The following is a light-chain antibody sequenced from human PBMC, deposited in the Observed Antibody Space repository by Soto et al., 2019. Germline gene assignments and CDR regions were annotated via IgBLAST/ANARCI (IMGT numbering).Light chain of an antibody. CDR3: QQTISVPFS. CDR1: QGISSW. CDR2: AAS. Sequence: DIQMTQSPSSVSASVGDRVTITCRATQGISSWLAWYQQKPGEAPKLLIHAASSLQSGVPSRFSGSGSGTDFTLIISSLQPEDFATYYCQQTISVPFSCGGGTKVEIK. J-gene: IGKJ4*01. V-gene: IGKV1-12*01.